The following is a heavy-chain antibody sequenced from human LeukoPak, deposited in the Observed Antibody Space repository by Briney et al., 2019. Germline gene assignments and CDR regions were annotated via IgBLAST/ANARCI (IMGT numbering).Heavy chain of an antibody. D-gene: IGHD2-21*02. Sequence: PGRSLRLSCAASGFTFSSYGMHWVRQAPGKGLEWVAVISYDGSNKYYADSMKGRFTISRDNSKNTLYLQMNSLRAEDTAVYYCAKVLAYCGGDCYSGALDYWGQGTLVTVSS. J-gene: IGHJ4*02. CDR1: GFTFSSYG. V-gene: IGHV3-30*18. CDR2: ISYDGSNK. CDR3: AKVLAYCGGDCYSGALDY.